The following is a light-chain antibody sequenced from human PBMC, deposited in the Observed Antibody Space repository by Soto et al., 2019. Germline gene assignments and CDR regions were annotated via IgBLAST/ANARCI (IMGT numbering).Light chain of an antibody. CDR2: EVS. V-gene: IGLV2-14*01. CDR1: SSDVGAYDF. CDR3: SSYTRTKVL. J-gene: IGLJ2*01. Sequence: QSALTQPASVSGSPGQSVTISCTGTSSDVGAYDFVSWYQQHPGKAPKVMIYEVSDRPSGVSNRFSGSKSGNTASLTISGLQAEDEAHYYCSSYTRTKVLFGGGTQLTVL.